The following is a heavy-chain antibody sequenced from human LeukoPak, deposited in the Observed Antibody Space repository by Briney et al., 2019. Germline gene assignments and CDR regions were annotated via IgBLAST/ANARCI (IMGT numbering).Heavy chain of an antibody. D-gene: IGHD6-19*01. Sequence: ASVKVSCKASGYTFTGYYMHWVRQAPGQGLEWMGWINPNSGGTNYAQKFQGRVTMTRDTSISTAYMELSRLRSDDTAVYYCAKDLIAVAGTESDYWGQGTLVTVSS. J-gene: IGHJ4*02. CDR1: GYTFTGYY. CDR3: AKDLIAVAGTESDY. CDR2: INPNSGGT. V-gene: IGHV1-2*02.